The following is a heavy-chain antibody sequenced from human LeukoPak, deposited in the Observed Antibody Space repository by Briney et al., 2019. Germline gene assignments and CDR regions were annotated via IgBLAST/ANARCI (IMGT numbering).Heavy chain of an antibody. D-gene: IGHD6-19*01. CDR3: VRAKIAVAVNFDY. CDR2: ISSSGSTI. V-gene: IGHV3-48*03. Sequence: PGGSLRLSCAASGFTFSSYEMNWVRQAPGKGLEWVSYISSSGSTIYYADSVKGRFTISRDNAKNSLYLQMNSLRAEDTAVYYCVRAKIAVAVNFDYWGQGTLVTVSS. CDR1: GFTFSSYE. J-gene: IGHJ4*02.